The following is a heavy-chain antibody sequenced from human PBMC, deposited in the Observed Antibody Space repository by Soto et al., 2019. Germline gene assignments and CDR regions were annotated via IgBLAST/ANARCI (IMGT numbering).Heavy chain of an antibody. CDR2: MNPNSGNT. Sequence: QVQLVQSGAEVKKPGASVKVSCKASGYTFTSYDINWVRQATGQGLEWMGWMNPNSGNTGYAQKFQGRVTMTRNTYISTAYMEVSSLRSEARGVYYCAGGRYDFWGGSSSVYLAQGTLVTFSS. CDR3: AGGRYDFWGGSSSVY. CDR1: GYTFTSYD. J-gene: IGHJ4*02. V-gene: IGHV1-8*01. D-gene: IGHD3-3*01.